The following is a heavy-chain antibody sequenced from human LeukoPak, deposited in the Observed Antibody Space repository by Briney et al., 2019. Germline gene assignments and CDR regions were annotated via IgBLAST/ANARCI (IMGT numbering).Heavy chain of an antibody. Sequence: PSETLSLTCAVSGGSISSGGYSWSWIRQPPGKGLEWIVYIYYSGSTNYNPSLKSLVTISVDTSKNQFSLKLSSVTAADTAVYYCARARTMVRGVPPGVDYWGQGTLVTVSS. V-gene: IGHV4-61*08. J-gene: IGHJ4*02. CDR2: IYYSGST. D-gene: IGHD3-10*01. CDR1: GGSISSGGYS. CDR3: ARARTMVRGVPPGVDY.